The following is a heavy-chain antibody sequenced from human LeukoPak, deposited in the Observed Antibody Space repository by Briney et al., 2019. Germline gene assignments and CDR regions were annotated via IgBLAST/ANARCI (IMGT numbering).Heavy chain of an antibody. CDR1: GFTFSSYS. CDR2: ISSSSYI. J-gene: IGHJ4*02. Sequence: GGSLRLSCAASGFTFSSYSMNWVRQAPGKGLEWVSSISSSSYIYYADSVKGRFTISRDNAKNSLYLQMNSLRAEDTAVYYCARDPFSSSWYYWGQGTLVTVSS. D-gene: IGHD6-13*01. V-gene: IGHV3-21*01. CDR3: ARDPFSSSWYY.